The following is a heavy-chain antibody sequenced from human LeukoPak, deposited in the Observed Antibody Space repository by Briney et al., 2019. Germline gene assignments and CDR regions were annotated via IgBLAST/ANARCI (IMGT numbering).Heavy chain of an antibody. D-gene: IGHD3-10*01. V-gene: IGHV3-23*01. CDR1: GFSFSSYA. CDR2: ISGSGDTT. J-gene: IGHJ5*02. CDR3: AKETVRSSQFDP. Sequence: GGSLRLSCAASGFSFSSYAMSWVRQAPGKGLEWVSTISGSGDTTYYADSVKGRFTISRDNSKNTPYLQMNSLRAEDTAVYYCAKETVRSSQFDPWGQGTLVTVSS.